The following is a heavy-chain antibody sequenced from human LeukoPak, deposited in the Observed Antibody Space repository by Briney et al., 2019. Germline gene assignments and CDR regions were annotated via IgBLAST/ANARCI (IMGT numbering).Heavy chain of an antibody. D-gene: IGHD6-19*01. CDR2: ISWNSGSI. V-gene: IGHV3-9*01. CDR1: GFTFDDYA. CDR3: ARSGWSIPGFQH. Sequence: SLRLSCAASGFTFDDYAMHWVRQAPGKGLEWVSGISWNSGSIGYADSVKGRFIISRDNAKNSLYLQMNSLRAEDTALYYCARSGWSIPGFQHWGQGTLVTVSS. J-gene: IGHJ1*01.